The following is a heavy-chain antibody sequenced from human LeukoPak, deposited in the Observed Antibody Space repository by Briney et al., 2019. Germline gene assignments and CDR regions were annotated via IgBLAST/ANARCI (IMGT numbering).Heavy chain of an antibody. J-gene: IGHJ4*02. Sequence: LSLTCTVSGGSISSYYWSWIRQPPGKGLEWIGYIYYSGSTNYNPSLKSRVTISVDTSKNQFSLKLSSVTAADTAVYYCTRSGIQLWLPFDYWGQGTLVTVSS. CDR2: IYYSGST. V-gene: IGHV4-59*08. CDR1: GGSISSYY. D-gene: IGHD5-18*01. CDR3: TRSGIQLWLPFDY.